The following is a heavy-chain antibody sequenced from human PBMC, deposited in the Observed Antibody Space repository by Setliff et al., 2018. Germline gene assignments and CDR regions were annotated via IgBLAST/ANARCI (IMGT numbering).Heavy chain of an antibody. CDR2: IYYSGAT. V-gene: IGHV4-59*01. Sequence: PSETLSLTCSVSGDSINPYYWTWIRQPPGKGLEWIGFIYYSGATTYNPSLKSRVTISVDTSKNQFSLNLNSVTAADTAVYYCARGHTSMAPWGQGTLVTVSS. D-gene: IGHD5-18*01. CDR1: GDSINPYY. J-gene: IGHJ5*02. CDR3: ARGHTSMAP.